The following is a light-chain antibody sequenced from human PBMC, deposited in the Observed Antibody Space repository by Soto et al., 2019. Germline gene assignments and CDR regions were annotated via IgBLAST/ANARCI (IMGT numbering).Light chain of an antibody. CDR2: EVS. J-gene: IGLJ1*01. CDR1: SSDVGNYKY. Sequence: QSVLTQPASVSGSPGQSITISCTGTSSDVGNYKYVSWYQQHPGKAPKLMIYEVSERPSGVPDRFSGSKSSNTASLTVSGLQAEDEADYYCSSYAGSNNFVFGTGTKVTVL. V-gene: IGLV2-8*01. CDR3: SSYAGSNNFV.